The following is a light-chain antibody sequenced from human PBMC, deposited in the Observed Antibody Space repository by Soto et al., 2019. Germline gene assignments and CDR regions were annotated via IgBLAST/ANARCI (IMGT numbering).Light chain of an antibody. CDR2: KAS. CDR3: QQYNSYPIT. CDR1: QSISSW. Sequence: DIQMTQSPSTLSASVGDRVTITCRASQSISSWLAWYQQKPGKAPKLLIYKASSLESVVPSRFSSSGSGTEFTLTIISLQPDDFATYYCQQYNSYPITFGQGTRLEIK. J-gene: IGKJ5*01. V-gene: IGKV1-5*03.